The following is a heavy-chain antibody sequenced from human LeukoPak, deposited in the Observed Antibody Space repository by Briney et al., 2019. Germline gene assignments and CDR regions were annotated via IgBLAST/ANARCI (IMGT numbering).Heavy chain of an antibody. CDR3: ARAVTIRGVIRWFDP. CDR2: IYYSGST. V-gene: IGHV4-59*01. CDR1: GGSISSYY. J-gene: IGHJ5*02. D-gene: IGHD3-10*01. Sequence: KTSETLSLTCTVSGGSISSYYWSWIRQPPGKGLEWIGYIYYSGSTNYNPSLKSRVTISVDTSKNQFSLKLSSVTAADTAVYYCARAVTIRGVIRWFDPWGQGTLVTVSS.